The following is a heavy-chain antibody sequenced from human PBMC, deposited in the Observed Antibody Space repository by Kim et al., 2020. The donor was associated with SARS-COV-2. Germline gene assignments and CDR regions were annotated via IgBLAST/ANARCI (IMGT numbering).Heavy chain of an antibody. CDR2: IYTSGST. Sequence: SETLSLTCTVSGGSISSGSYYWSWIRQPAGKGLEWIGRIYTSGSTNYNPSLKSRVTISVDTSKNQFSLKLSSVTAADTAVYYCARDVELLWFGELSGWFDPWGQGTLVTVSS. CDR1: GGSISSGSYY. CDR3: ARDVELLWFGELSGWFDP. V-gene: IGHV4-61*02. J-gene: IGHJ5*02. D-gene: IGHD3-10*01.